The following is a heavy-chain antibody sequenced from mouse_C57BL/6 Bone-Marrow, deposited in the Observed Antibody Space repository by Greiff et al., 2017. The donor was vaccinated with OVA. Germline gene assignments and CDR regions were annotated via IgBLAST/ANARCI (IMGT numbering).Heavy chain of an antibody. CDR2: IRNKANGYTT. CDR3: ARYEGSSYVRDYFDY. D-gene: IGHD1-1*01. Sequence: EVKVVESGGGLVQPGGSLSLSCAASGFTFTDYYMSWVRQPPGKALEWLGFIRNKANGYTTEYSASVKGRFTISRDNSQSILYLQMNALRAEDSATYYCARYEGSSYVRDYFDYWGQGTTLTVSS. V-gene: IGHV7-3*01. CDR1: GFTFTDYY. J-gene: IGHJ2*01.